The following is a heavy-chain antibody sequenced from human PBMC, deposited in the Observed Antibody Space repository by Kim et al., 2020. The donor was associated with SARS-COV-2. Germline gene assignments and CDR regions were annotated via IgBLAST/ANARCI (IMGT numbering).Heavy chain of an antibody. J-gene: IGHJ4*02. CDR1: GGSFHDYY. D-gene: IGHD2-15*01. CDR2: INHSGTA. CDR3: ARGGGSSRHYDI. V-gene: IGHV4-34*01. Sequence: SETLSLTCAVYGGSFHDYYWSWIRQPPGKGLEWIGEINHSGTASYSPSLKSRLTMSVATSRTRFSPKLDFVNAADTAVYFCARGGGSSRHYDIWGQGSVVTVSS.